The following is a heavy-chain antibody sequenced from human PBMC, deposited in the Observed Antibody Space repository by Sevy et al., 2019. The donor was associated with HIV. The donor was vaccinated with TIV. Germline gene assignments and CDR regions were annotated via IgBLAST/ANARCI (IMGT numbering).Heavy chain of an antibody. V-gene: IGHV3-30*18. CDR3: AKGELGSGYYYYGMDV. Sequence: GGSLSLSCAASGFTFSSYGMHWVRQAPGKGLEWVAVISYDGSNKYYADSVKGRFTISRDNSKNTLYLQMNSLRAEDTAVYYCAKGELGSGYYYYGMDVWGQGTTVTVSS. CDR2: ISYDGSNK. CDR1: GFTFSSYG. J-gene: IGHJ6*02. D-gene: IGHD7-27*01.